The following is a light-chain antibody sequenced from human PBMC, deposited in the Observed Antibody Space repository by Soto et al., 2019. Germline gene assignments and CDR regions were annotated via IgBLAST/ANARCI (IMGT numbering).Light chain of an antibody. V-gene: IGKV3-15*01. CDR3: QQYSNWPPFT. CDR1: QSVSTS. J-gene: IGKJ2*01. Sequence: EIVMTQSPATLSVSPGERAILSCRASQSVSTSLAWYQKKPGQAPKLLIFGASTRATGIPARFSGSGSGTEFTLTTSSLQSEDLAVYYCQQYSNWPPFTFGQGTKLEI. CDR2: GAS.